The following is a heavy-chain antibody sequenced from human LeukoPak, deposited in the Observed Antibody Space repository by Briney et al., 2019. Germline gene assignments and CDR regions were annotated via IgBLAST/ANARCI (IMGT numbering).Heavy chain of an antibody. CDR3: ARDDGAAAVDY. D-gene: IGHD6-13*01. V-gene: IGHV1-2*02. CDR2: INPNSGGT. J-gene: IGHJ4*02. CDR1: GYTFIGYY. Sequence: ASVKVSCKASGYTFIGYYMHWVRQAPGQGLEWMGWINPNSGGTNYAQKFQGRVTMTRDTSISTAYMELGRLRSDDTAVYYCARDDGAAAVDYWGQGTLVTVSS.